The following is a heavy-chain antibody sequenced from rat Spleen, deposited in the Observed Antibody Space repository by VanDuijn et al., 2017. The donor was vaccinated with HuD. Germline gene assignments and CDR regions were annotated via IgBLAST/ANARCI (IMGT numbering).Heavy chain of an antibody. D-gene: IGHD1-12*02. CDR3: ANGGYYYDGSYYYYYVMDA. Sequence: EVQLVESGGGLVQPGRSLKLSCAASGFTFSKYGMAWVRQAPTKGLEWVASISTGDDNTYYRDSVKGRFTISRDDEEGTLYLQMNSLRSEDTANYYCANGGYYYDGSYYYYYVMDAWGQGASVTVSS. CDR1: GFTFSKYG. CDR2: ISTGDDNT. V-gene: IGHV5S13*01. J-gene: IGHJ4*01.